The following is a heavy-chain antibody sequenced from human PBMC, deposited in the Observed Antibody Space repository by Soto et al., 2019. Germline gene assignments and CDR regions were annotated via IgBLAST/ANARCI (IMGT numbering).Heavy chain of an antibody. CDR1: GFSLSTSGVC. V-gene: IGHV2-70*11. D-gene: IGHD2-2*01. J-gene: IGHJ4*02. Sequence: SGPTLVNPTQTLTLTCTFSGFSLSTSGVCVTWVRQPPGKALEWLARIDWDGDKYYTTSLKTRLTISKDTAKNQVVLTMTNVDPVDTATYYCGRIVGYCVSTSCYDDFDYWGQGTLVTVSS. CDR3: GRIVGYCVSTSCYDDFDY. CDR2: IDWDGDK.